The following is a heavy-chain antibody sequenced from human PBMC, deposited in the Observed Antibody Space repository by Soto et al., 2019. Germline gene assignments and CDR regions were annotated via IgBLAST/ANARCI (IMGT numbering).Heavy chain of an antibody. CDR2: ISGSGGST. D-gene: IGHD6-19*01. CDR3: AKSRWLVPYHFDY. Sequence: PGGSLRLSCAASGFTFSSYAMSWVRQAPGKGLEWVSAISGSGGSTYYADSVKGRFTISRDNSMNTLYLQMNSLRAEDTAVYYCAKSRWLVPYHFDYWGQGTLVTVSS. V-gene: IGHV3-23*01. CDR1: GFTFSSYA. J-gene: IGHJ4*02.